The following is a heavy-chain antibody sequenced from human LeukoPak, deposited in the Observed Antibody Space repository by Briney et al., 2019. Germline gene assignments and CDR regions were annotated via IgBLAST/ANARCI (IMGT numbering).Heavy chain of an antibody. CDR1: GFTFSSYW. D-gene: IGHD6-13*01. V-gene: IGHV3-74*01. Sequence: GGSLRLSCAASGFTFSSYWMHWVRQAPGKGLVWVSRINTDGSSTSYADSVKGRFTISRDNAKNTLYLQMNSLRAEDTAVYYCAKSHEWLQLVLYYYYYMDVWGKGTTVTVSS. CDR2: INTDGSST. J-gene: IGHJ6*03. CDR3: AKSHEWLQLVLYYYYYMDV.